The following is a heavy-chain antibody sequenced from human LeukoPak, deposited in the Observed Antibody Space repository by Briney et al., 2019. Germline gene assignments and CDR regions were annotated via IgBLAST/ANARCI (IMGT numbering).Heavy chain of an antibody. CDR1: GGSISSSDFY. J-gene: IGHJ5*02. Sequence: PSETLSLTCTVSGGSISSSDFYWGWIRQPPGKGLEWIGSISYSGNTYYNPSLKSRVTISVDTSKNQFSLKLSSVTAADTAVYYCARSLLSAGSGSYGFDPWGQGTLVTVSS. CDR2: ISYSGNT. V-gene: IGHV4-39*01. CDR3: ARSLLSAGSGSYGFDP. D-gene: IGHD3-10*01.